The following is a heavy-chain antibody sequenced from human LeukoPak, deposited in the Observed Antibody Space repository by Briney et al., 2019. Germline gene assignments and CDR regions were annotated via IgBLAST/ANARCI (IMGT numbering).Heavy chain of an antibody. J-gene: IGHJ1*01. D-gene: IGHD1-26*01. Sequence: SQTLSLTCAISGDSVSSNSAAWNWIRQSPSRGLEWLGRTYYRSKWYNDYAVSVKSRITINPDTPKNQFSLQLNSVTPEDTAVYYCARDGRSPPEQYFQHWGQGTLVTVSS. CDR2: TYYRSKWYN. CDR3: ARDGRSPPEQYFQH. CDR1: GDSVSSNSAA. V-gene: IGHV6-1*01.